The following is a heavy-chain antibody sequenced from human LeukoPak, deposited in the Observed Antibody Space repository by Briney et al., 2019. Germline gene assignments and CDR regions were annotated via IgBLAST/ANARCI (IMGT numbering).Heavy chain of an antibody. Sequence: PGGSLRLSCAASGFTFSSYSMNWVRQAPGKGLEWVSSISSSSSYIYYADSVKGRFTISRDNAKNSLYLQMNSLRAEDTAVYYCAKQAYCGGYCYSNFDDWGQGTLVTVSS. CDR2: ISSSSSYI. V-gene: IGHV3-21*01. CDR3: AKQAYCGGYCYSNFDD. CDR1: GFTFSSYS. D-gene: IGHD2-21*02. J-gene: IGHJ4*02.